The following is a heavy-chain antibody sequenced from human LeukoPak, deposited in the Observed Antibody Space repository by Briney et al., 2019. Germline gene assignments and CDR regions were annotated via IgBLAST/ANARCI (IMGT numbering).Heavy chain of an antibody. CDR1: GYTFTNYG. Sequence: ASVKVSCKTSGYTFTNYGVSWVRQAPGQGLEWMGWISAYNGDTNYAQKLQGRVTMTTDISASIAYMELRSLRSEDTAVYYCARGDGDDYYYYMDVWGKGTTVTVSS. CDR3: ARGDGDDYYYYMDV. D-gene: IGHD3-10*01. J-gene: IGHJ6*03. V-gene: IGHV1-18*01. CDR2: ISAYNGDT.